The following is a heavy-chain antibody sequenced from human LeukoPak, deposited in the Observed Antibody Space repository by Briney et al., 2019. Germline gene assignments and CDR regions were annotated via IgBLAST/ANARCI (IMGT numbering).Heavy chain of an antibody. CDR3: AKDFGYSGSYRFDY. D-gene: IGHD1-26*01. CDR1: GFTFSSYA. Sequence: GGSLRLSCAASGFTFSSYAMSWVRQAPGKGLEWVSVISGSGGSAYYADSVKGRFTISRDNSKNTLSLQMNSLRAEDTAVYYCAKDFGYSGSYRFDYWGQGTLVTVSS. V-gene: IGHV3-23*01. CDR2: ISGSGGSA. J-gene: IGHJ4*02.